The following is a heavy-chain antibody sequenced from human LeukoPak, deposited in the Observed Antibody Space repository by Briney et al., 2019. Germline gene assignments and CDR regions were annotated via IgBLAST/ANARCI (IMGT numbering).Heavy chain of an antibody. CDR2: IYYSRST. V-gene: IGHV4-39*01. CDR3: ARVPTVTFFDY. CDR1: GGSISSTNYY. J-gene: IGHJ4*02. Sequence: KPSETLSLTCTVSGGSISSTNYYWGWIRQPPGKGLEWIGSIYYSRSTYYNPSLKSRVTISVDTSKNQFSLKLSSVTAADTAVYYCARVPTVTFFDYWGQGTLVTVSS. D-gene: IGHD4-17*01.